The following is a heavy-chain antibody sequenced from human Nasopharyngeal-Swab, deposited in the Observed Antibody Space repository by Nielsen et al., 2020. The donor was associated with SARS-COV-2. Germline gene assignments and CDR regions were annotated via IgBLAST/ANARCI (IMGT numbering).Heavy chain of an antibody. CDR2: IWHDGTNK. CDR1: RFTPRSYA. CDR3: ARGLGSVRGGFYYHGMDV. D-gene: IGHD2-15*01. Sequence: LSLPSAASRFTPRSYAIHWVRPAPRKGLEWVAAIWHDGTNKFYAESVKGRFTISRDNSRDTLYLHMSSLRVDDTSLYYCARGLGSVRGGFYYHGMDVWGQGTTVTVSS. J-gene: IGHJ6*02. V-gene: IGHV3-33*01.